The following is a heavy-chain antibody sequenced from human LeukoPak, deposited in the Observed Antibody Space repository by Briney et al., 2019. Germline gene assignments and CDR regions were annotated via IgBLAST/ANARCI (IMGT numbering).Heavy chain of an antibody. J-gene: IGHJ4*02. CDR1: GFTFSSYA. Sequence: GGSLRLSCAASGFTFSSYAMTWVRQAPGKGLEWVSAISGSGGSTFYADSVKGRFTTSRDNSKNTLYLQMNSLTAEDTAIYFCAKDGGFWSGYYPYWGQGTLVTVSA. V-gene: IGHV3-23*01. D-gene: IGHD3-3*01. CDR2: ISGSGGST. CDR3: AKDGGFWSGYYPY.